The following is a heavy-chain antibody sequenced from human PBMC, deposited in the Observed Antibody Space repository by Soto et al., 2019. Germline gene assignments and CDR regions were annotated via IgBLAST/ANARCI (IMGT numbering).Heavy chain of an antibody. CDR1: GYTFTIFG. J-gene: IGHJ4*02. CDR2: ITPYKAKT. D-gene: IGHD3-10*01. Sequence: ASVKVSCKASGYTFTIFGIIWVRQAPGQGFEWMGWITPYKAKTNYAQKFQDRVTKTADTSTSTVYLEVRGLRSDDTAVYYCARDLDGSGSYYTDYWGQGTLVTVSS. CDR3: ARDLDGSGSYYTDY. V-gene: IGHV1-18*01.